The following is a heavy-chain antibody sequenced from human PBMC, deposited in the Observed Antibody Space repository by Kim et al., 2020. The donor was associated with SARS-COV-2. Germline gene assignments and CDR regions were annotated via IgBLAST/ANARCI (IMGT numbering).Heavy chain of an antibody. J-gene: IGHJ4*02. Sequence: GGSLRLSCAASGFTFSIYAMSWVRQAPGKGLEWVSGVSGSGGTTYYADSVKGRFTISRDNSENTLYLQMNSLGADDTALYYCAKDWRSGNTSPNYFEYWGQGTLVTVSS. CDR2: VSGSGGTT. CDR1: GFTFSIYA. CDR3: AKDWRSGNTSPNYFEY. V-gene: IGHV3-23*01. D-gene: IGHD2-2*01.